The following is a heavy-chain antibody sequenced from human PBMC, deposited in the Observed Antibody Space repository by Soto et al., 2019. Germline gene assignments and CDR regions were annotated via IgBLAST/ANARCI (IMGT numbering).Heavy chain of an antibody. CDR3: AKDSGDYIWGSYVFDY. Sequence: GGSLRLSCAASGFTFSSYAMSWVRQAPEKGLEWVSAISGSGGSTYYADSVKGRFTISRDNSKNTLYLQMNSLRAEDTAVYYCAKDSGDYIWGSYVFDYWGQGTLVTVSS. CDR1: GFTFSSYA. V-gene: IGHV3-23*01. CDR2: ISGSGGST. J-gene: IGHJ4*02. D-gene: IGHD3-16*01.